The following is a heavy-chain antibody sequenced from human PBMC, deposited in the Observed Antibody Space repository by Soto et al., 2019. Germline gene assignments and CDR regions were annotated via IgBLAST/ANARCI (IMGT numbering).Heavy chain of an antibody. V-gene: IGHV1-18*01. CDR3: AGGGYYDNSWGKLSHYGLDV. J-gene: IGHJ6*02. CDR2: ISPYNDYT. CDR1: GYTFIRYG. D-gene: IGHD3-16*01. Sequence: QVQLAQSANEVKKPGASVRVSCKAAGYTFIRYGIAWVRQAPGQGLEWMGWISPYNDYTVYAQKFQGRVSKTADKSTRTVYMNLRGLKSDDTAVYYCAGGGYYDNSWGKLSHYGLDVWGQGTSVSVSS.